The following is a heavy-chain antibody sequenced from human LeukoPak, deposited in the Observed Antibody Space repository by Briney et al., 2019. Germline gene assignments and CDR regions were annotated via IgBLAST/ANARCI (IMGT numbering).Heavy chain of an antibody. CDR3: ARGTYSNYRKRDKNWFDP. V-gene: IGHV3-53*05. J-gene: IGHJ5*02. Sequence: GGSLRLFCAASGFTVSSNYMSWVRQAPGKGLEWVSVIYSGGSTYYADSVKGRFTISRDNSKNTLYLQMNSLRAEDTAVYYCARGTYSNYRKRDKNWFDPWGQGTLVTVSS. CDR2: IYSGGST. D-gene: IGHD4-11*01. CDR1: GFTVSSNY.